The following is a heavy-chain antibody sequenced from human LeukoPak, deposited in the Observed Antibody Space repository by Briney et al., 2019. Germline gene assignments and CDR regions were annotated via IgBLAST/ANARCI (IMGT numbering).Heavy chain of an antibody. D-gene: IGHD3-22*01. CDR2: INPSGST. CDR1: GGSFSGYH. Sequence: SETLSLTCAVYGGSFSGYHWTWIRQSPGKGLEWIGDINPSGSTYYNPSLKSRLTISVDTSKNQFSLKLRSVTAADTAIYYCARGRHDITMIVVVMTSVSYYLDVWGKGTTVTVS. J-gene: IGHJ6*03. V-gene: IGHV4-34*01. CDR3: ARGRHDITMIVVVMTSVSYYLDV.